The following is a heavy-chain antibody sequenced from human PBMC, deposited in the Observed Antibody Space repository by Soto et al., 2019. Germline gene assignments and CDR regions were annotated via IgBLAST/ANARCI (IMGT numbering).Heavy chain of an antibody. Sequence: SVKTSCNTATCTLARFSSNGLGPATGHGLEWMGWMNPNSGNTGYAQKFQGRVTMTRNTSISTAYMELSSLRSEDTAVYYCARGPYGDYYYGMDVWGQGPTVSVSS. J-gene: IGHJ6*02. V-gene: IGHV1-8*01. CDR2: MNPNSGNT. CDR3: ARGPYGDYYYGMDV. D-gene: IGHD4-17*01. CDR1: TCTLARFS.